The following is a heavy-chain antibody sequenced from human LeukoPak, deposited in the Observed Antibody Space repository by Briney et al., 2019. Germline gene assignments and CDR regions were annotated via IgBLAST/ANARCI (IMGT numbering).Heavy chain of an antibody. D-gene: IGHD3-10*01. CDR1: GFTFDDYA. J-gene: IGHJ6*02. CDR2: ISWNSGSI. Sequence: GRSLRLSCAASGFTFDDYAMHWVRQAPGKGLEWVSGISWNSGSIGYADSVKDRFTIFRDNAKNTLYLQMNSLRVEDTAEYYCARDPRRVDRFRFRDYNYYYGMDVWGQGTTVTVSS. CDR3: ARDPRRVDRFRFRDYNYYYGMDV. V-gene: IGHV3-9*01.